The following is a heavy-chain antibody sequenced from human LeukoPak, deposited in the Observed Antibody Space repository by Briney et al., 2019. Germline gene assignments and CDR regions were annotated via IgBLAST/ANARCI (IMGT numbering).Heavy chain of an antibody. V-gene: IGHV3-33*01. CDR1: GFNFSSFV. J-gene: IGHJ4*02. CDR3: ARGPSAYTKCFDY. Sequence: GGGLRLSCAASGFNFSSFVMHWVRQAPGKGLEWVAVIWYDDSNKYYADSVKGRFTISRDNSKNTLYLQMNSLRAEDTAVYYCARGPSAYTKCFDYWGQGTPASVSS. D-gene: IGHD5-12*01. CDR2: IWYDDSNK.